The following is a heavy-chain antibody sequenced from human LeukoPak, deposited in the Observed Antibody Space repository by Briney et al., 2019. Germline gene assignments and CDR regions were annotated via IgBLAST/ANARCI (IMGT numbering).Heavy chain of an antibody. V-gene: IGHV3-48*04. CDR3: ARVRGPTLKTCYMDV. D-gene: IGHD3-10*01. J-gene: IGHJ6*03. Sequence: GESLRLSCAASGFTFTEYSIIWVRQAPGKGLEWVSFVSDISDRSSTIHYADSVKGRFTISRDNAERSVYLQMNSLRADDTAVYYCARVRGPTLKTCYMDVWGTGTTVTVSS. CDR2: ISDRSSTI. CDR1: GFTFTEYS.